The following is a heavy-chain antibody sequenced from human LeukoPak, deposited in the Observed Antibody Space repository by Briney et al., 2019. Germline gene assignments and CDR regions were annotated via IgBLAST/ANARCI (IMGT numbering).Heavy chain of an antibody. CDR3: ARVGYSYGYIPNDY. D-gene: IGHD5-18*01. CDR1: GFTFSSYE. V-gene: IGHV3-48*03. CDR2: ISSSGSTI. J-gene: IGHJ4*02. Sequence: GGSLRLSCAASGFTFSSYEMNWVRQAPGKGLDWVSYISSSGSTIYYADSVKGRFTISRDNAKNSLYLQMNSLRAEDTAVYYCARVGYSYGYIPNDYWGQGTLVTVSS.